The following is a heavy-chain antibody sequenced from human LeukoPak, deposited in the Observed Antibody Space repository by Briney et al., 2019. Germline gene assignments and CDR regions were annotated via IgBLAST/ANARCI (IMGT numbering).Heavy chain of an antibody. Sequence: PSETLSLTCTVSGGSISSSSYYWGWIRQPPGKGLEWIGSIYYSGSTYYNPSLKSRVTISVDTSKNQFSLKLSSVTAADTAVYYCARLSHSSSPPGDYWGQGTLVTVSS. CDR1: GGSISSSSYY. CDR3: ARLSHSSSPPGDY. D-gene: IGHD6-6*01. V-gene: IGHV4-39*01. J-gene: IGHJ4*02. CDR2: IYYSGST.